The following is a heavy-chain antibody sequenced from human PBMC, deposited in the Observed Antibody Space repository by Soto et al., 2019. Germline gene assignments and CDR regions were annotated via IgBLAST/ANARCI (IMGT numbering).Heavy chain of an antibody. CDR1: GYTFTSYD. V-gene: IGHV1-8*01. D-gene: IGHD2-15*01. CDR3: ARGDCSGGSCYSYYGMDV. Sequence: ASVKVSCKASGYTFTSYDINWVRQATGQGLEWMGWMNPNSGNTGYAQKFQGRVTMTRNTSISTAYMELSSLRSEDTAVYYCARGDCSGGSCYSYYGMDVWGQGTTVTVS. CDR2: MNPNSGNT. J-gene: IGHJ6*02.